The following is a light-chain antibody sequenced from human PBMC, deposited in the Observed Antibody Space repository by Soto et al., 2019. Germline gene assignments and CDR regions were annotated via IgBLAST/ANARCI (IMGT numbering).Light chain of an antibody. J-gene: IGLJ1*01. CDR3: SSYTSRTAYG. CDR2: EVS. V-gene: IGLV2-14*01. CDR1: SSDVGGYKY. Sequence: QSALTQPASVSGSPGQSFTISCTGTSSDVGGYKYVSWYQLHPGKAPKLMVYEVSNRSSGVSNRFSGSKSGNTASLTISGRQAEDEADYYCSSYTSRTAYGFGTGTKLTVL.